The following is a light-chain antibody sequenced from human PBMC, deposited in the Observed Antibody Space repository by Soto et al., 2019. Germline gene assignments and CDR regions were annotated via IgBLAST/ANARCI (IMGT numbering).Light chain of an antibody. V-gene: IGKV3-15*01. J-gene: IGKJ1*01. CDR1: HSVSSN. CDR2: DAS. Sequence: EVVMTQSPATLSVSPGDRATLSCRASHSVSSNLAWYQQKLGQAPRLLIYDASARATGVPARFSGGGSGTEFTLTISSLQSEDFAIYYCQQYYNWPRTFGQGTHVEIK. CDR3: QQYYNWPRT.